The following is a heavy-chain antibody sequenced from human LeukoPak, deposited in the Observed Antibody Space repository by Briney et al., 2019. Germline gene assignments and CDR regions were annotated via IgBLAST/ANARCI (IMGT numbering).Heavy chain of an antibody. J-gene: IGHJ6*03. CDR1: GFTFSSYN. Sequence: GGSLRLSCAASGFTFSSYNMNWVRQAPGKGPEWVSSITSSSSYIYYADSVKGRFTISRDNAKNSLYLQMDSLRVEDTAVYYCARDPNSGNYGPYYYYYREVWGKGTTVT. CDR3: ARDPNSGNYGPYYYYYREV. V-gene: IGHV3-21*06. CDR2: ITSSSSYI. D-gene: IGHD1-26*01.